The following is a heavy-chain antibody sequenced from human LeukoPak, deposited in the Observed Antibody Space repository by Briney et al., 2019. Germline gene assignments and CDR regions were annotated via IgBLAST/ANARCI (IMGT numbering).Heavy chain of an antibody. CDR1: GFTFSSYS. J-gene: IGHJ5*02. CDR3: ARDSDIAVAGTSPWFDP. CDR2: ISSSSSYI. V-gene: IGHV3-21*01. D-gene: IGHD6-19*01. Sequence: GGSLRLSCVASGFTFSSYSMNWVRQAPGKGLEWVSSISSSSSYIYYADSVKGRFTISRDNAKNSLYLQMNSLRAEDTAVYYCARDSDIAVAGTSPWFDPWGQGTLVTVSS.